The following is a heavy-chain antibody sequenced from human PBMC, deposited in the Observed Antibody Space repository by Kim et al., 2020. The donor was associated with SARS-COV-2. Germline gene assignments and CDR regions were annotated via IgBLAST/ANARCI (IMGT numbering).Heavy chain of an antibody. CDR1: GYSFTSYW. D-gene: IGHD3-3*01. CDR2: IYPGDSDT. CDR3: ARQGRITIFGVVIVNFDY. V-gene: IGHV5-51*01. Sequence: GESLKISCKGSGYSFTSYWIGWVRQMPGKGLEWMGIIYPGDSDTRYSPSFQGQVTISADKSISTAYLQWSSLKASDTAMYYCARQGRITIFGVVIVNFDYWGQGTLVTVSS. J-gene: IGHJ4*02.